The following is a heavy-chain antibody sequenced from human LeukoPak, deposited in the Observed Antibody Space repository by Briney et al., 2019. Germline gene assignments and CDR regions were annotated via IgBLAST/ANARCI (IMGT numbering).Heavy chain of an antibody. D-gene: IGHD3-10*01. CDR2: IIPIFGTA. Sequence: SVKVSCTASGGTFSSYAISWVRQAPGQGLEWMGGIIPIFGTANYAQKFQGRVTITADESTSTAYMELSSLRSEDTAVYYCARARYGSGSYRLGPPEYYYYYMDVWGKGTTVTISS. J-gene: IGHJ6*03. V-gene: IGHV1-69*13. CDR1: GGTFSSYA. CDR3: ARARYGSGSYRLGPPEYYYYYMDV.